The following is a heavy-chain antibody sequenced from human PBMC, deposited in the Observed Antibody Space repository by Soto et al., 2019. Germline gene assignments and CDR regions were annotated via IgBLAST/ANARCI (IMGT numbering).Heavy chain of an antibody. Sequence: GSVKVSCKAAGYTFTRYTMNSVRQAPGQRLEWMGWINPDNGNTKSSQKFQDRVIITRDTSASTAYMDLSSLRTEDTAVYYCARGIATGQLDPWGQGILVTVSS. V-gene: IGHV1-3*01. CDR3: ARGIATGQLDP. J-gene: IGHJ5*02. CDR1: GYTFTRYT. CDR2: INPDNGNT. D-gene: IGHD2-15*01.